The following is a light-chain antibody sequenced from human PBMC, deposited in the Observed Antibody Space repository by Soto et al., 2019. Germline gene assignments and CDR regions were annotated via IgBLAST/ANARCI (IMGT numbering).Light chain of an antibody. J-gene: IGKJ3*01. Sequence: ENVLTQSPGTLSLSPGERATLSCRAGQSVSSSYLAWYQQKPGQAPRLLIYGASGRATGTPDRFSGSGSGTDFTLTINRLEPEDFAVYYCQQYGTSPFTFGPGTKVDIK. CDR3: QQYGTSPFT. CDR2: GAS. CDR1: QSVSSSY. V-gene: IGKV3-20*01.